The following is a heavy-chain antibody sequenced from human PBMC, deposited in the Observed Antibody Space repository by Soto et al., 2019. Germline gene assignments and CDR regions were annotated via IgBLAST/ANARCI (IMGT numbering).Heavy chain of an antibody. D-gene: IGHD3-3*01. V-gene: IGHV1-18*01. CDR3: ARHRVTVFDRDDMDV. CDR1: GYSFASYG. Sequence: QVQLVQSGAEVKKPGASVKVSCKASGYSFASYGIGWVRQAPGQGLEWMGWISAYNGDTKYAQKLQGRVTMTTDPSTNTAYMELRSLTSDDTAVYYCARHRVTVFDRDDMDVWGQGTTVTVSS. CDR2: ISAYNGDT. J-gene: IGHJ6*02.